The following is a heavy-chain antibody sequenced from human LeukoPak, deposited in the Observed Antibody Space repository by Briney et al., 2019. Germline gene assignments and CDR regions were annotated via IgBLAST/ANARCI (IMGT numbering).Heavy chain of an antibody. V-gene: IGHV3-74*01. CDR1: GFTFSTYW. CDR2: INPAGSTA. Sequence: GGSLRLSCAASGFTFSTYWMHWVRQAPGKGLVWVSHINPAGSTAFYADSVKGRFTISRDNSKNTLYLQMNSLRAEDTAVYYCAKVPSTAGYCSSTSCYYFDYWGQGTLVTVSS. J-gene: IGHJ4*02. CDR3: AKVPSTAGYCSSTSCYYFDY. D-gene: IGHD2-2*01.